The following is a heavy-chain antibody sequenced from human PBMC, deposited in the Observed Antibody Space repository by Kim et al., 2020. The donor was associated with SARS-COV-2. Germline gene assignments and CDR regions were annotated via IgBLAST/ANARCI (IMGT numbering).Heavy chain of an antibody. D-gene: IGHD3-10*01. CDR3: ARVPFGDLSAYYFDL. V-gene: IGHV3-11*05. CDR1: GFTFRDYY. CDR2: ISSSGSYT. J-gene: IGHJ4*01. Sequence: GGSLRLSCAASGFTFRDYYMTWIRQAPGKGLEWVSYISSSGSYTNYAESVKGRFTISRDNAKNSLYLQMSSLRAEDTALYYCARVPFGDLSAYYFDLWG.